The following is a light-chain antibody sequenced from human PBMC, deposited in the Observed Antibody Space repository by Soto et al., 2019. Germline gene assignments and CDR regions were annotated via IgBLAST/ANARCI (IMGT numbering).Light chain of an antibody. J-gene: IGLJ1*01. CDR1: SSNIGAGYD. CDR3: QSYDSSLSGHV. V-gene: IGLV1-40*01. CDR2: GNS. Sequence: QSVLTQPPSVSGAPGQRVTISCTGSSSNIGAGYDVHWYQQLPGTAPKLLIYGNSNRPSGVPDRFSDSKSGTSASLAITGLQAEDEADYYCQSYDSSLSGHVFGTGTKVTVL.